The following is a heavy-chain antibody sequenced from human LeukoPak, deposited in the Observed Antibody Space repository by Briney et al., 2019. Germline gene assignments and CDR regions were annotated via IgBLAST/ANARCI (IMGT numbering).Heavy chain of an antibody. Sequence: GASVKVSCKASGYTFTNYAMHWVRQAPGQRLEWMGWINAGNGDTKYSQKFQGRVTITRDTSASTAYMELSSLRSEDTAVYYCARGSGWYPTDAFDIWGQGTMVTVSS. CDR1: GYTFTNYA. D-gene: IGHD6-19*01. J-gene: IGHJ3*02. CDR2: INAGNGDT. V-gene: IGHV1-3*01. CDR3: ARGSGWYPTDAFDI.